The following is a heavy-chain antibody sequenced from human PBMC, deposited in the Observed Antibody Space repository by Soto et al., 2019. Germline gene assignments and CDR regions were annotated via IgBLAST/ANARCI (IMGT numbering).Heavy chain of an antibody. CDR3: ARASYGDRPYYYYYGMDV. CDR2: ISSSGSTI. Sequence: VGSLRLSCAASGFTFSDYYMSWIRQAPGKGLEWVSYISSSGSTIYYADSVKGRSTISRDNAKNSLYLQINSLRAEDTAVYYCARASYGDRPYYYYYGMDVWGQGTTVTVSS. J-gene: IGHJ6*02. CDR1: GFTFSDYY. V-gene: IGHV3-11*01. D-gene: IGHD4-17*01.